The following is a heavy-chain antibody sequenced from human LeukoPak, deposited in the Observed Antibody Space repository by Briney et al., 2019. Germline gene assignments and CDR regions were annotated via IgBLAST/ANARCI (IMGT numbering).Heavy chain of an antibody. J-gene: IGHJ4*02. Sequence: GGSLRLSCAASGFIFTDYGMHWVRQAPGKGLEWLTFIRYDGSDKYYADSVKGRFTISRDNSKNTLYLQMNSLRAEDTAVYYCAKDRERSGSYLYYFDYWGQGTLVTVSS. V-gene: IGHV3-30*02. CDR2: IRYDGSDK. CDR1: GFIFTDYG. D-gene: IGHD1-26*01. CDR3: AKDRERSGSYLYYFDY.